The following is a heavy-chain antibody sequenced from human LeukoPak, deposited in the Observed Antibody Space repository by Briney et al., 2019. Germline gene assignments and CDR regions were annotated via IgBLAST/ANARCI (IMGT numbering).Heavy chain of an antibody. V-gene: IGHV3-30-3*01. D-gene: IGHD3-10*01. CDR3: ARESVLWSGEYDYFDY. CDR1: GFTFSSYA. J-gene: IGHJ4*02. CDR2: ISYDGSNK. Sequence: GGSLRLSCAASGFTFSSYAMHWVRQAPGKGLEWVAVISYDGSNKYYADSVKGRFTISRDNSKNTLYLQMNSLRAEDTAVYYCARESVLWSGEYDYFDYWGQGTLVTVSS.